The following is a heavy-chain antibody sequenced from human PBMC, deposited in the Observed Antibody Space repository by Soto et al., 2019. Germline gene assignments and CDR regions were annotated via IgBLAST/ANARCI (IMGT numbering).Heavy chain of an antibody. J-gene: IGHJ4*02. V-gene: IGHV4-59*01. CDR3: ARGITMVRGVITFFDY. Sequence: QVQLQESGPGLVKPSETLSLTCTVSGGSISSYYWSWIRQPPGKGLEWIGYIYYSGSTNYNPSLKSRVTISVDTSKNQFSLKLSSVTAADTAVYYCARGITMVRGVITFFDYWGQGTLVTVSS. CDR1: GGSISSYY. CDR2: IYYSGST. D-gene: IGHD3-10*01.